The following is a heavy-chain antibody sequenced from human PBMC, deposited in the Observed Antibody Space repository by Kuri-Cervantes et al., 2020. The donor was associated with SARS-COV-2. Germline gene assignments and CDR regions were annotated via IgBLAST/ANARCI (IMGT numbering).Heavy chain of an antibody. CDR1: GGSISSSEYY. V-gene: IGHV4-30-2*01. CDR3: ARDMRSAELAFDL. D-gene: IGHD3-16*01. Sequence: LRLSCTVSGGSISSSEYYWNWIRQPPGKGLEWIGYIYHSGSTYYNPSLKSRVTISVDRSKNQFSLKLSSVTAADTAVYYCARDMRSAELAFDLWGRGTLVTVSS. J-gene: IGHJ2*01. CDR2: IYHSGST.